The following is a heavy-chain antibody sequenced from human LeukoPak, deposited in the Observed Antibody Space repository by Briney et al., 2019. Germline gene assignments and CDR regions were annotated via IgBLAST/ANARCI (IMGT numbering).Heavy chain of an antibody. CDR2: ISSSSSYK. V-gene: IGHV3-21*01. CDR1: GFTFSSYG. Sequence: KTGGSLRLSCATSGFTFSSYGLSWVRQAPGKGLEWVSSISSSSSYKYYADSVKGRFTISRDNAKSSLYLQMNSLRAEDTAVYYCARVKEASAFDIWGQGTMVTVSS. CDR3: ARVKEASAFDI. J-gene: IGHJ3*02. D-gene: IGHD5-12*01.